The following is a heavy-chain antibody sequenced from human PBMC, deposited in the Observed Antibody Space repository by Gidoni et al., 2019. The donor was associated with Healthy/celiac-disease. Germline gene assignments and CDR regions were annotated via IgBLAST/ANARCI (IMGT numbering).Heavy chain of an antibody. CDR3: AKDTSTPCSSTSCSKGFDY. Sequence: QLLESGGGLVPPVWSLILSCAASGLTFYYSAMHWVRQAPGKGLEWVSGISWNSGSIGYADSVKGRFTISRDNAKNSLYLQMNSLRAEDTALYYCAKDTSTPCSSTSCSKGFDYWGQGTLVTVSS. CDR1: GLTFYYSA. D-gene: IGHD2-2*01. V-gene: IGHV3-9*01. CDR2: ISWNSGSI. J-gene: IGHJ4*02.